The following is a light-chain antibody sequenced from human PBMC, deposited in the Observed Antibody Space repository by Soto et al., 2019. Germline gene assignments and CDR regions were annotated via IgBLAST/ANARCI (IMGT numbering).Light chain of an antibody. CDR3: QQLNPFSRT. CDR2: ASS. V-gene: IGKV1-9*01. Sequence: DLQLTQSPSFLSASVGDRVTITCRASQAMSSSLAWYQQKPAQAPKLLIYASSTLQSGVPSRFSGSGSETEFTLTISSLQPEDFATYYCQQLNPFSRTFGPGTKLEI. CDR1: QAMSSS. J-gene: IGKJ2*01.